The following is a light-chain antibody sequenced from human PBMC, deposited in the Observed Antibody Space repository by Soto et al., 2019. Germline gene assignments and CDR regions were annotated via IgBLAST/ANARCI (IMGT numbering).Light chain of an antibody. Sequence: QSALTQPASVSGSPGQSITISCTGTSSDVGGYNYVSWYQQYPGKAPKLMIYEVSYRPSGVSNRFSGSKYGNTASLTISGLQSEDEAAYYCISYTSTNTLVFGGGTKLTVL. J-gene: IGLJ3*02. CDR1: SSDVGGYNY. V-gene: IGLV2-14*01. CDR2: EVS. CDR3: ISYTSTNTLV.